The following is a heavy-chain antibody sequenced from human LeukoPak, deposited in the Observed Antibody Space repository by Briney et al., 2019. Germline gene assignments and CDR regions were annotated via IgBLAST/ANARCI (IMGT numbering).Heavy chain of an antibody. CDR2: IYYSGSV. Sequence: PSETLSLTCAVSGGSISRGTYYWSWIRQHPGKGLEWIGYIYYSGSVYYNPSLKSRVTISVDTSKNQFSLKLSSVTAADTAVYYCARGSGYFDYWGQGTLVTVSS. D-gene: IGHD3-3*01. V-gene: IGHV4-31*11. CDR3: ARGSGYFDY. J-gene: IGHJ4*02. CDR1: GGSISRGTYY.